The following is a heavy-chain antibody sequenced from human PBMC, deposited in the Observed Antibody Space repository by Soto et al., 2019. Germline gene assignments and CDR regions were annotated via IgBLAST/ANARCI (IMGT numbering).Heavy chain of an antibody. Sequence: EVQLLESGGGLVQPGGSLRLSCAASGFTFSSYGMNWVRQAPGKGLERVSGISGSGGSTHYADSVKGRFTIARDNSKNTLYLQMNSLRPEDTAVYYCAKHSPYSNSWYGVDYWGQGTLVTVSS. CDR1: GFTFSSYG. CDR3: AKHSPYSNSWYGVDY. CDR2: ISGSGGST. J-gene: IGHJ4*02. D-gene: IGHD6-13*01. V-gene: IGHV3-23*01.